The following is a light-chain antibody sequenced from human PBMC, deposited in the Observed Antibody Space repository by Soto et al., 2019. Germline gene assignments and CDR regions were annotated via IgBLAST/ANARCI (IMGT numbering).Light chain of an antibody. CDR2: LGS. V-gene: IGKV2-28*01. CDR3: MQALQTPFT. CDR1: QSLLHSNGFNY. J-gene: IGKJ3*01. Sequence: DIVMTQSPLSLPVTPGEPASISCRSSQSLLHSNGFNYLDWYLQKPGQSPQLLIYLGSNRASGVTDRFSGSGSGTDFTLKISRVEAEDVGVYYCMQALQTPFTFGPGTKVYIK.